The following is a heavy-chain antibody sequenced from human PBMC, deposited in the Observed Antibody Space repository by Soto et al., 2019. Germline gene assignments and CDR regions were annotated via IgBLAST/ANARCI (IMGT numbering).Heavy chain of an antibody. CDR2: IYSNGGST. Sequence: WSLRLSCSASGFTFSNYAMHWVRQAPGKGLEYVSAIYSNGGSTFYADSVRGRFTISRDNSKNTLYLQVSSLRAEDTAVYYCVKDRYYYDSSAYRSAYWGQGTLVTVSS. V-gene: IGHV3-64D*06. J-gene: IGHJ4*02. CDR1: GFTFSNYA. CDR3: VKDRYYYDSSAYRSAY. D-gene: IGHD3-22*01.